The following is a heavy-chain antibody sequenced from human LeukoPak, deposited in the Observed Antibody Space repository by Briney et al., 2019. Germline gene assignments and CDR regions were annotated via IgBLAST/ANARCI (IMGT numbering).Heavy chain of an antibody. CDR1: GLTFSSYS. J-gene: IGHJ4*02. CDR3: ARDIVVVGFDY. D-gene: IGHD3-22*01. V-gene: IGHV3-21*01. Sequence: GGSLRLSCAASGLTFSSYSMNWVRQAPGKGLEWVSSISSSSSYIYYADSVKGRFTISRDNAKNSLYLQMNSLRAEDTAVYYCARDIVVVGFDYWGQGTLVTVSS. CDR2: ISSSSSYI.